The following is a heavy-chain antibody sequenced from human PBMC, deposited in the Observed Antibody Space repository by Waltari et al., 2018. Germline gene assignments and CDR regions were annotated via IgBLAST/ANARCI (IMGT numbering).Heavy chain of an antibody. CDR3: AREGSLYSSTGGWIGP. V-gene: IGHV4-59*11. J-gene: IGHJ5*01. D-gene: IGHD2-2*01. Sequence: QVHLQESGPGLVKPSETLSLTCTVSNGSLNNHYCRWIRQPPGKRMEWIGWINQITGDTNYNPSLESRVIISSDIAKNQFSLKLTSVTAADTAIYYCAREGSLYSSTGGWIGPWGQGMLVTVSS. CDR2: INQITGDT. CDR1: NGSLNNHY.